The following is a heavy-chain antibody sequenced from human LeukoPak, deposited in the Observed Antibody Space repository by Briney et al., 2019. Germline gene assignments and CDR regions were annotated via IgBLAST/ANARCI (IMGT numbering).Heavy chain of an antibody. D-gene: IGHD1-26*01. CDR2: INDSGVIT. Sequence: GGSLRLSCAASGFTFNSYPMSWVRQAPGKGLEWVSVINDSGVITYYAHSLKGRFTISRDNSKNTLYLQMGGLRVEDTAVYYCARQPTWAFANFAYWGQGTLVTVSS. V-gene: IGHV3-23*01. J-gene: IGHJ4*02. CDR1: GFTFNSYP. CDR3: ARQPTWAFANFAY.